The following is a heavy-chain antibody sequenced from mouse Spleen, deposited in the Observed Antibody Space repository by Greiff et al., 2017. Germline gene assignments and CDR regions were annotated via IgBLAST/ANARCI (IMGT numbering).Heavy chain of an antibody. D-gene: IGHD2-14*01. CDR2: IWSDGST. CDR1: GYAFSSSW. J-gene: IGHJ2*01. CDR3: ARHDYRYDDVHFDY. Sequence: VQVVESGPELVKPGASVKISCKASGYAFSSSWMNWVKQRPGQGLEWLVVIWSDGSTTYNSALKSRLSISKDNSKSQVFLKMNSLQTDDTAMYYCARHDYRYDDVHFDYWGQGTTLTVSS. V-gene: IGHV2-6-2*01.